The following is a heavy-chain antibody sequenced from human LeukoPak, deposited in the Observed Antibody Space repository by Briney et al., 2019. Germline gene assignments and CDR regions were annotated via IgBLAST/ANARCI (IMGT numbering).Heavy chain of an antibody. Sequence: SVKVSCKASGGTFSTYAISWVRQAPGQGLEWMGGIIPIFDTTNYAQKFQGRVTITTDESTSTAYMELSSLRSEDTAIYHCARGSPNCSDGSCYSHFDYWGQGTLVTVSS. J-gene: IGHJ4*02. CDR3: ARGSPNCSDGSCYSHFDY. D-gene: IGHD2-15*01. CDR1: GGTFSTYA. CDR2: IIPIFDTT. V-gene: IGHV1-69*05.